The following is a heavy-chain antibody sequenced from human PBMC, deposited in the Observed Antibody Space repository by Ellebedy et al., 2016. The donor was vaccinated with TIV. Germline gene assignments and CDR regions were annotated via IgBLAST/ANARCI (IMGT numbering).Heavy chain of an antibody. V-gene: IGHV4-59*01. CDR2: KYYSGST. J-gene: IGHJ4*02. Sequence: MPSETLSLTCSVSGGSISSYYWSWIRQPPGKGLEWIGNKYYSGSTNDNPSLKSRVTISVDTSKNQFSLKLSSVTAADTAVFYWASGFSYGLLDYWGQGTLVAVSS. CDR1: GGSISSYY. D-gene: IGHD5-18*01. CDR3: ASGFSYGLLDY.